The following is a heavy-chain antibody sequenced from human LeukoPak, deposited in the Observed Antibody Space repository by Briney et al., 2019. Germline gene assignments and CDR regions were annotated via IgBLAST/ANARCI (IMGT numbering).Heavy chain of an antibody. V-gene: IGHV1-18*01. D-gene: IGHD3-10*01. Sequence: ASVKVSCKASGYTFTSYGISWVRQAPGQGLEWMGWISAYNGNTNYAQKLQGRVTMTTDTSTSTAYMELRSLRSDDTALYYCARAPSEIWFGEFHFDYWGQGTLVTVSS. CDR2: ISAYNGNT. CDR1: GYTFTSYG. J-gene: IGHJ4*02. CDR3: ARAPSEIWFGEFHFDY.